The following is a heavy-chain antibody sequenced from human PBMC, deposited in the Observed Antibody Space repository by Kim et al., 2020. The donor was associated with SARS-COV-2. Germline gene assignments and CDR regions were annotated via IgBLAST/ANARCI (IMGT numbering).Heavy chain of an antibody. CDR2: IDGSGGST. D-gene: IGHD3-3*01. J-gene: IGHJ4*02. CDR3: MKVLDY. CDR1: GFTFTSYA. V-gene: IGHV3-23*01. Sequence: GGSLRLSCEASGFTFTSYAMSWVRQAPGKGLEWVSSIDGSGGSTYYADSVKGRFTISRDNSRNTLYLQMDRLRVEDTALYHCMKVLDYWGQGILVTVSS.